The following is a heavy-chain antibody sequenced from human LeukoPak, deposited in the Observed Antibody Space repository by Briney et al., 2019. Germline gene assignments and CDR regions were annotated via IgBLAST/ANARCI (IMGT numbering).Heavy chain of an antibody. D-gene: IGHD6-19*01. CDR1: GYTFTSYV. J-gene: IGHJ4*02. CDR2: ISSYNGNT. CDR3: ARGPLGRGWYYFDY. Sequence: EASVKVSCMASGYTFTSYVISWVRQAPGQGLDWMGWISSYNGNTNYAQKLQGRVTMTTDTSTSTAYMELRSLRSADTAVYSCARGPLGRGWYYFDYWGQGTLVTVSS. V-gene: IGHV1-18*01.